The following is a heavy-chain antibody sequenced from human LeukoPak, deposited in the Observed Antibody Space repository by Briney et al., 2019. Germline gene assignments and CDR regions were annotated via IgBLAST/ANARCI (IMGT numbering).Heavy chain of an antibody. CDR1: GGSISSSTYY. J-gene: IGHJ6*04. V-gene: IGHV4-39*07. CDR3: ARIPEAGLDV. CDR2: IYYRGNS. Sequence: SETLSLTCTVSGGSISSSTYYWGWIRQPPGKGLEWIGSIYYRGNSYYNPSLKSRVTISVDTSKNHFSLKLRSVTAADTAVYYCARIPEAGLDVWGKGTTVTVSS. D-gene: IGHD1-26*01.